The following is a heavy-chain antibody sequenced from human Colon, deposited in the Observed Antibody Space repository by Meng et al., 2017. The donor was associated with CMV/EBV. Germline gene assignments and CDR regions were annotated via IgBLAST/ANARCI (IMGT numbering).Heavy chain of an antibody. V-gene: IGHV3-15*01. CDR3: TTRIRTTNDF. D-gene: IGHD1-14*01. J-gene: IGHJ6*02. Sequence: GGSLRLSCVASGFTFSDVWMNWVRQAPGKGLEWVGRIRSTADGGPTDYIAPVKGRFIISRDDSKNMVFLQMNSLKSDDTAVYYCTTRIRTTNDFWGQGTTVTVSS. CDR2: IRSTADGGPT. CDR1: GFTFSDVW.